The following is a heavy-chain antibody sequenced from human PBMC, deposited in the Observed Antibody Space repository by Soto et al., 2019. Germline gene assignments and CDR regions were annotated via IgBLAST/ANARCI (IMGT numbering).Heavy chain of an antibody. CDR1: GGYISSYY. Sequence: SETLSLTSTVAGGYISSYYWSWIRQPPGKGLEWIGYIYYSGSTNYNPSLKSRVTISVDTSKNQFSLKLSSVTAADTAVYYCAEVAVAGTAVFDYWGQGTLVTVSS. D-gene: IGHD6-19*01. J-gene: IGHJ4*02. CDR3: AEVAVAGTAVFDY. V-gene: IGHV4-59*12. CDR2: IYYSGST.